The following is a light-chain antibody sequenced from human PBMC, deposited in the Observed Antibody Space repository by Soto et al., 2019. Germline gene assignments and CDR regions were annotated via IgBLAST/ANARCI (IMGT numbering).Light chain of an antibody. V-gene: IGKV1-5*03. CDR2: KAS. Sequence: ASQGISSYLAWYQQKPGKAPKLLIYKASSLESGVPSRFSGSGSGTEFTLTISSLQPDDFATYYCQQYNSYPLTCGGGTKVDIK. CDR3: QQYNSYPLT. J-gene: IGKJ4*01. CDR1: QGISSY.